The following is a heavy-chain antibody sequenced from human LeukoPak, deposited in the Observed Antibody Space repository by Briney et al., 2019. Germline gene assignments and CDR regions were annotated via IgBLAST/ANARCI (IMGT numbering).Heavy chain of an antibody. J-gene: IGHJ4*02. D-gene: IGHD3-10*01. V-gene: IGHV4-34*01. CDR2: INHSGST. CDR1: GGSLSGYY. CDR3: ARVAWFGYFDY. Sequence: PSETLSLTCAVYGGSLSGYYWSWIRQPPGKGLEWIGEINHSGSTNYNPSLKSRVTISVDTSKNQFSLKLSSVTAADTAVYYCARVAWFGYFDYWGQGTLVTVSS.